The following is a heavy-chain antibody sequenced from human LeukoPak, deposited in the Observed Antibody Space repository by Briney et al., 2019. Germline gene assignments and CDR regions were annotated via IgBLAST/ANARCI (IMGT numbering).Heavy chain of an antibody. CDR1: GGTFSSYA. Sequence: SSVKVSCKASGGTFSSYAISWVRQAPGQGLEWMGGIIPIFGTANYAQKFQGRVTITTDESTSTAYMELSSLRSEDTAVYYCARGYYGSGSYYPDLYYFDYWGQGTLATVSS. J-gene: IGHJ4*02. D-gene: IGHD3-10*01. V-gene: IGHV1-69*05. CDR3: ARGYYGSGSYYPDLYYFDY. CDR2: IIPIFGTA.